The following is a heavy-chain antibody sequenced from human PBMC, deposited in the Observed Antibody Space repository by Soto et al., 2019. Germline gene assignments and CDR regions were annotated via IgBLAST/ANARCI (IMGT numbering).Heavy chain of an antibody. D-gene: IGHD2-15*01. CDR2: INHSGST. J-gene: IGHJ4*01. Sequence: SETLSLTCAVYGGSFSGYYWSWIRQPPGKGLEWIGEINHSGSTNYNPSLKSRVTISVDNSKNTLYLQMSSLRVEDTAIYYCVKGNQLLRYYFEFWGPGTLVTVSS. CDR3: VKGNQLLRYYFEF. V-gene: IGHV4-34*01. CDR1: GGSFSGYY.